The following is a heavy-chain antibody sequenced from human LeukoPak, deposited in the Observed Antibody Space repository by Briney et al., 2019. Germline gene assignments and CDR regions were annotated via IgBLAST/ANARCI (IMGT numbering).Heavy chain of an antibody. V-gene: IGHV1-8*01. D-gene: IGHD6-6*01. CDR1: GYTFTSYD. CDR2: MNPNSGNT. J-gene: IGHJ6*03. CDR3: ASVNYSSSSGYYYYYMDV. Sequence: ASVKVSCKSSGYTFTSYDINWVRQATGQGLEWMGWMNPNSGNTGYAQKFQGRVTMTRNTSISTAYMELSSLRSEDTAVYYCASVNYSSSSGYYYYYMDVWGKGTTVTVSS.